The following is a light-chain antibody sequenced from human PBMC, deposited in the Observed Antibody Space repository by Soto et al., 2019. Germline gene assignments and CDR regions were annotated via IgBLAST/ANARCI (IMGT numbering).Light chain of an antibody. J-gene: IGLJ1*01. V-gene: IGLV2-14*01. Sequence: QSVLTQPASVSGSPGQTITISCTGTSSDIGGYNAVSWYQHHPGKAPKLIIYEVTHRPSGVSDRFSASKSGNTASLTISGLQDEEEADYSCNSFSVSHLYVFGTGTKVTVL. CDR2: EVT. CDR3: NSFSVSHLYV. CDR1: SSDIGGYNA.